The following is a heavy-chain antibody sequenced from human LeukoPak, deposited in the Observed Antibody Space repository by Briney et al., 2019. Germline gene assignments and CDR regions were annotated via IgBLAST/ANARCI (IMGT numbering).Heavy chain of an antibody. V-gene: IGHV3-53*01. CDR3: VISPNTYYFDY. J-gene: IGHJ4*02. CDR1: GVTVSSHY. CDR2: IYSGGST. Sequence: GGSLRLFCAAPGVTVSSHYMSWVRQAPGKGLEWVSVIYSGGSTYYADSVKGRFTISRDSSKNTLYLQMNSLRAEDTAVYYCVISPNTYYFDYWGQGTLVTVSS. D-gene: IGHD2-2*02.